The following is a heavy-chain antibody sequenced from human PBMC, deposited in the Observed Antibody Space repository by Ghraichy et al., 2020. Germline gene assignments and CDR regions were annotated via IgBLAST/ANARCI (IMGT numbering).Heavy chain of an antibody. J-gene: IGHJ6*02. V-gene: IGHV1-18*01. D-gene: IGHD5-24*01. CDR2: ISAYNGNT. CDR3: ARDRVPSGYNYGYYYYGMDV. Sequence: ASVKVSCKASGYTFTSYGISWVRQAPGQGLEWMGWISAYNGNTNYAQKLQGRVTMTTDTSTSTAYMELRSLRSDDTAVYYCARDRVPSGYNYGYYYYGMDVWGQGTTVTVSS. CDR1: GYTFTSYG.